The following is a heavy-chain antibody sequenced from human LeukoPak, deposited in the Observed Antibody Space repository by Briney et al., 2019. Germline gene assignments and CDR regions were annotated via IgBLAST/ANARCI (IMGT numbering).Heavy chain of an antibody. V-gene: IGHV3-7*01. CDR3: ATFVGTVSGTYTVPGGLLV. J-gene: IGHJ6*04. D-gene: IGHD6-19*01. Sequence: PGGSLRLSCVALEFEPTYFWMTWVRRAPGKVLEWVANINHDGSERFYLDSLRGRFTISRDNAKNSLYLQMNSLRAEDTAVYYCATFVGTVSGTYTVPGGLLVWGKGTTVSVSS. CDR1: EFEPTYFW. CDR2: INHDGSER.